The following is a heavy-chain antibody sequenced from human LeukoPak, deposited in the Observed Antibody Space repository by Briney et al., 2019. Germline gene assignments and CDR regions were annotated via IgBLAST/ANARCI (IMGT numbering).Heavy chain of an antibody. CDR1: GFTFSTYT. V-gene: IGHV3-21*01. D-gene: IGHD4-17*01. J-gene: IGHJ4*02. CDR3: AKGGDYGINSGHFDY. Sequence: GGSLRLSCAASGFTFSTYTMNWVRQAPGKGLEWVSSISSSSSYLYYADSVKGRFTISRDNAKNSLYLQMNSLRAEDTAVYYCAKGGDYGINSGHFDYWGQGTLVTVSS. CDR2: ISSSSSYL.